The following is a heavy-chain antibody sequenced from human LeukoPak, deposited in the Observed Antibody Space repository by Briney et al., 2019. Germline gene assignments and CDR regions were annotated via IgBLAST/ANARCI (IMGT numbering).Heavy chain of an antibody. CDR2: IYYSGST. V-gene: IGHV4-39*01. Sequence: SQTLSLTCTVSGGSISSSGYYWGWIRQPPGKGLEWIGSIYYSGSTYYNPSLKSRVTISVDTSKNQFSLKLSSVTAADTAVYYCARFSPVDRGSFDYWGQGTLVTVCS. CDR3: ARFSPVDRGSFDY. J-gene: IGHJ4*02. D-gene: IGHD6-19*01. CDR1: GGSISSSGYY.